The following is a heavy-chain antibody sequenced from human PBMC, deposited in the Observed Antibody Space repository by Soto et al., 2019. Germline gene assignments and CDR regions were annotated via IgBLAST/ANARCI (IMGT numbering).Heavy chain of an antibody. CDR1: GYTFTSYG. D-gene: IGHD2-2*01. CDR3: ASEVSGLGYCRSNIGQYCYYALDD. Sequence: XSVEVSCKASGYTFTSYGISWVRQSAGQGLEWMGWISAYNGNTNYARKLQGRVTMTTDTSTSTAYMELRSLRSDDTAVYYCASEVSGLGYCRSNIGQYCYYALDDWG. CDR2: ISAYNGNT. J-gene: IGHJ6*01. V-gene: IGHV1-18*01.